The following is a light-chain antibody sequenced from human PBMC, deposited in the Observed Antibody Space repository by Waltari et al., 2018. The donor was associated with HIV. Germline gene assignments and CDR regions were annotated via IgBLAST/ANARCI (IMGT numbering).Light chain of an antibody. V-gene: IGLV1-51*01. CDR2: DND. CDR1: TSNIVKNY. J-gene: IGLJ1*01. Sequence: QSVLTQPPSVSAAPGQTVTISCSGRTSNIVKNYLSWYPQFPGAAPKLLMKDNDKRPSGIPDRFSGSKSGTSATLGITGLQSGDEADYYCSTWDSSLSACVFGSGTMVSVL. CDR3: STWDSSLSACV.